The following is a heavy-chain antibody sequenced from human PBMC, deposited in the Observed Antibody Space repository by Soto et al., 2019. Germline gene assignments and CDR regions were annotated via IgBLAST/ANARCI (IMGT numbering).Heavy chain of an antibody. Sequence: QVHFVQSGAEVKKPGASVKVSCKASGYTFSGHAIHWLRQAPGQRPEWLGRINAGNSKTYYSEKFEGRVTFTRDTVATTVNMELTSLTSEDTAVYYCGRDQSGTGYYVDGFDPWGQGTLVTVSS. D-gene: IGHD3-10*02. J-gene: IGHJ5*02. CDR3: GRDQSGTGYYVDGFDP. V-gene: IGHV1-3*01. CDR2: INAGNSKT. CDR1: GYTFSGHA.